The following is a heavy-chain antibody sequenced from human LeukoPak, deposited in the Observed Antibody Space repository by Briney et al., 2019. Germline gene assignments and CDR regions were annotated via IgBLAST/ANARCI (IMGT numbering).Heavy chain of an antibody. CDR1: GGSISSYY. CDR3: ARIRKLGHAFDI. D-gene: IGHD1-7*01. V-gene: IGHV4-59*01. J-gene: IGHJ3*02. CDR2: IYYSGST. Sequence: PSETLSLTCTVSGGSISSYYWSWIRQPPGKGLEWIGYIYYSGSTNYNPSLKSRVTISVDTSKNQLSLKLSSVTAADTAVYYCARIRKLGHAFDIWGQGTMVTVFS.